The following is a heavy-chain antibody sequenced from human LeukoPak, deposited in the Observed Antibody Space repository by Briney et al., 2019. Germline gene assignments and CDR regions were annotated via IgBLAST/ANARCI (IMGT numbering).Heavy chain of an antibody. D-gene: IGHD6-19*01. J-gene: IGHJ4*02. CDR2: IYYTGTT. CDR1: GGSISTYY. V-gene: IGHV4-59*01. Sequence: SETLSLTCTVSGGSISTYYWTWIRQPPGKGLEWIGYIYYTGTTNYNPSLKSRVTISVDTSKNQFSLKLSSVTAADTAVYYCASAAVAGAPYDYWGQGTLATVSS. CDR3: ASAAVAGAPYDY.